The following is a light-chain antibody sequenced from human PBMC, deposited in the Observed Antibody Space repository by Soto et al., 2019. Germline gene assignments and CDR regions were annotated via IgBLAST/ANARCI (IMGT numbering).Light chain of an antibody. CDR2: GAS. J-gene: IGKJ1*01. V-gene: IGKV3-15*01. Sequence: EIVMTQSPATLSVSPGERATLSCRASQSVSRNLAWYQQKPGQAPRLLIYGASTRATGIPARFSGSGSGTEFPLTISSLQSEDFAVYYCQQYNNWGTFGQGTKVEIK. CDR1: QSVSRN. CDR3: QQYNNWGT.